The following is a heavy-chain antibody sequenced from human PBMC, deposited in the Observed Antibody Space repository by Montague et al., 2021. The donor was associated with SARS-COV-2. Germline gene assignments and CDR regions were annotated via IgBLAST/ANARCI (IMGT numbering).Heavy chain of an antibody. Sequence: SVKVSCKASGYRFTTYGISLVRQAPGQGLEWMGWISTFNGNTRYSQSFQGRLTMTTATSTTTAYMELKYLIPDDTAVYYCARAAGHDFWSDYYLNWFDPWGQGTLVTVSS. CDR2: ISTFNGNT. CDR1: GYRFTTYG. V-gene: IGHV1-18*01. J-gene: IGHJ5*02. D-gene: IGHD3-3*01. CDR3: ARAAGHDFWSDYYLNWFDP.